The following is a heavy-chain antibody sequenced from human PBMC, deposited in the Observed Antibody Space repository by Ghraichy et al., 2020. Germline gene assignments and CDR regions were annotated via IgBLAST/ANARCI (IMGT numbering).Heavy chain of an antibody. CDR1: GFTFSNFA. D-gene: IGHD4-23*01. CDR2: IRTSSDI. CDR3: SRDSESTGGNLIFHY. V-gene: IGHV3-48*02. Sequence: GESLNISCAASGFTFSNFALNWVRQAPGKGLEWISYIRTSSDIYYADSVKGRFTIYRDNAKNSLYLQMNSLRDEDTALYYCSRDSESTGGNLIFHYWGQGTLVTVSS. J-gene: IGHJ4*02.